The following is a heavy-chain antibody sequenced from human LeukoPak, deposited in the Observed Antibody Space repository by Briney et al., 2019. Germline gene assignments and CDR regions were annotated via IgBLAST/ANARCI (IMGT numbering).Heavy chain of an antibody. CDR3: ERACGVLPARVPYFDY. Sequence: GGSLRLSFLALGFNLSRYENILGRQAPGKGLEWVSYISSSSSMIYYADSVKGRFTISRDNAKNSLYLKMKSLRDEDTAIYYCERACGVLPARVPYFDYWGQGTLVTVSS. D-gene: IGHD3-10*01. CDR1: GFNLSRYE. CDR2: ISSSSSMI. V-gene: IGHV3-48*02. J-gene: IGHJ4*02.